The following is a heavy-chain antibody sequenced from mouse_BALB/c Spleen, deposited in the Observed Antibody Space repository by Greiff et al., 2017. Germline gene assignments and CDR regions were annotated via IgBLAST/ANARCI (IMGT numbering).Heavy chain of an antibody. J-gene: IGHJ4*01. CDR3: AREVMDY. CDR1: GYTFTDYA. V-gene: IGHV1S137*01. CDR2: ISTYYGDA. Sequence: QVQLKQSGAELVRPGVSVKISCKGSGYTFTDYAMHWVKQSHAKSLEWIGVISTYYGDASYNQKFKGKATMTVDKSSSTAYMELARLTSGDSAIYYCAREVMDYWGQGTSVTVSS.